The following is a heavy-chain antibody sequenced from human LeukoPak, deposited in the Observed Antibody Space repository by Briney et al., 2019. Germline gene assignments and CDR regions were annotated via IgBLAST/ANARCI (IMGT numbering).Heavy chain of an antibody. CDR3: ARAENYDILTGSDYYYYGMDV. CDR2: IIPIFGTA. V-gene: IGHV1-69*13. CDR1: GGTFSSYA. Sequence: SVKVSCKASGGTFSSYAISWVRQAPGQGLEWMGGIIPIFGTANYAQKFQSRVTITADESTSTAYMERSSLRSEDTAVYYCARAENYDILTGSDYYYYGMDVWGKGTTVTVSS. J-gene: IGHJ6*04. D-gene: IGHD3-9*01.